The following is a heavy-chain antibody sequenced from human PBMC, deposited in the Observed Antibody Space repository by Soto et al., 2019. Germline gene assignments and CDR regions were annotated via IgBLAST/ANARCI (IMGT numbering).Heavy chain of an antibody. CDR3: TRRVGDYIWRSYPRGLD. CDR1: GFTFSGSA. V-gene: IGHV3-73*01. Sequence: EVQLVESGGGLVQPGGSLKLSCAASGFTFSGSAMHWVRQASGKGLEWVGRIRSKANSYATAYAASVKGRFTISRDDSKNTAYLQMNSLKTEDTAVYYCTRRVGDYIWRSYPRGLDWGQGTLVTVSS. CDR2: IRSKANSYAT. D-gene: IGHD3-16*02. J-gene: IGHJ4*02.